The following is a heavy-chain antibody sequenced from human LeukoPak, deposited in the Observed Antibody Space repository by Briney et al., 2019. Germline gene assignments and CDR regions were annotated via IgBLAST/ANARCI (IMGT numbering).Heavy chain of an antibody. CDR3: ARQGGGFWYFDL. CDR1: GGSISSYY. J-gene: IGHJ2*01. D-gene: IGHD6-25*01. V-gene: IGHV4-59*08. CDR2: IYYSGST. Sequence: SETLSLTCTVSGGSISSYYWSWIRQPPGKGLEWIGYIYYSGSTSYNPSLKSRVTISVDTSKNQFSLKLSSVTAADTAVYYCARQGGGFWYFDLWGRGTLVTVSS.